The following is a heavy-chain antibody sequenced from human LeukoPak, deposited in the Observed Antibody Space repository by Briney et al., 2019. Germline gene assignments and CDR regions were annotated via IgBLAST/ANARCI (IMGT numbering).Heavy chain of an antibody. J-gene: IGHJ4*02. V-gene: IGHV3-33*01. CDR2: IWYDGSNK. Sequence: GGSLRLSCAASGFTFSSYGMHWVRQAPGKGLEWVAVIWYDGSNKYYTDSVKGRFTISRDNSKNTLHLQMNSLRAEDTAVYYCARTYSSSSYSPFDYWGQGTLVTVSS. CDR3: ARTYSSSSYSPFDY. D-gene: IGHD6-13*01. CDR1: GFTFSSYG.